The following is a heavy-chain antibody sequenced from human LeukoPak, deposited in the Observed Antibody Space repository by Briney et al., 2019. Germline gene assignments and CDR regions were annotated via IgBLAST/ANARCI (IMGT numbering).Heavy chain of an antibody. Sequence: SETLSLTCTVSGGSISSYYWSWIRQPPGKGLEWIGYIYYSGSTNYNPSLKSRVTISVDTSKNQFSLKLSSVTAADTAVYYCGGFGLGDYFDYWGQGTLVTVSS. CDR1: GGSISSYY. J-gene: IGHJ4*02. D-gene: IGHD3-10*01. CDR2: IYYSGST. CDR3: GGFGLGDYFDY. V-gene: IGHV4-59*01.